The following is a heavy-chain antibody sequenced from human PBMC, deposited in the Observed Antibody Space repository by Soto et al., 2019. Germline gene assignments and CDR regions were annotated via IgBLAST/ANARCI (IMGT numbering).Heavy chain of an antibody. CDR3: AKEVFGDYYGSGFMDV. J-gene: IGHJ6*03. CDR1: GFTFDDYA. D-gene: IGHD3-10*01. CDR2: ISWNSGSI. Sequence: GGSLRLSCAASGFTFDDYAMHWVRQAPGKGLEWVSGISWNSGSIGYADSVKGRFTISRDNAKNSLYLQMNSLRAEDTALYYCAKEVFGDYYGSGFMDVWGKGTTVTVSS. V-gene: IGHV3-9*01.